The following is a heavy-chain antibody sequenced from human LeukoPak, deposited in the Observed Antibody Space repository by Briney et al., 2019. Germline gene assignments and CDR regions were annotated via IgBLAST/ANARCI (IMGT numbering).Heavy chain of an antibody. CDR3: ARVLSYSGYPRCFDY. CDR2: IIPILGIA. D-gene: IGHD5-12*01. Sequence: GASVKVSCKASGYTLTSFGISWVRQAPGQGLEWMGRIIPILGIANYAQKFQGRVTITADKSTSTAYMELSSLRSEDTAVYYCARVLSYSGYPRCFDYWGQGTLVTVSS. V-gene: IGHV1-69*04. J-gene: IGHJ4*02. CDR1: GYTLTSFG.